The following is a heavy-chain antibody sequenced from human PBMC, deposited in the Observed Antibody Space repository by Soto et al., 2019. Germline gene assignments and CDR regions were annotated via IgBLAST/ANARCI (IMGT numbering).Heavy chain of an antibody. J-gene: IGHJ5*02. Sequence: QVQLQESGPGLVKPSQTLSLTCTVASGSNSSDDYYWSGIRPPPGRGLEWIGYIYHTGRDYYAPSLKSGATVSIDTSKNQFSLKLNSVTSADTAVYYCDRSMVRGGWFDPWGQGTLVTVSS. CDR1: SGSNSSDDYY. CDR2: IYHTGRD. CDR3: DRSMVRGGWFDP. D-gene: IGHD3-10*01. V-gene: IGHV4-30-4*01.